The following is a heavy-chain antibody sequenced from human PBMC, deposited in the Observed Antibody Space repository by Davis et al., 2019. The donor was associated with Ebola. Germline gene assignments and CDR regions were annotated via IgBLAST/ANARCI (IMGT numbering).Heavy chain of an antibody. Sequence: GSLRLSCAVYGGSFSGYYWSWIHQPPGKGLEWIGEINHSGSTNYNPSLKSRVTISVDTSKNQFSLKLSSVTAADTAVYYCARVLYYYDSSGYYGYWGQGTLVTVSS. CDR3: ARVLYYYDSSGYYGY. CDR1: GGSFSGYY. D-gene: IGHD3-22*01. CDR2: INHSGST. J-gene: IGHJ4*02. V-gene: IGHV4-34*01.